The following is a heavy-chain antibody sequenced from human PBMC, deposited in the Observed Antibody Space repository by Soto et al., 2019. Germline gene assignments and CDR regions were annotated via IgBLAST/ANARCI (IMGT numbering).Heavy chain of an antibody. CDR1: GFTFSSYA. J-gene: IGHJ6*02. V-gene: IGHV3-30-3*01. D-gene: IGHD4-4*01. Sequence: QVPLVESGGGVVQPGRSLRLSCAASGFTFSSYAMHWVRQAPGKGLEWVAVISYDGSNKYYADSVKGRFTISRDNSKNTLYLQMNSLRAEDTAVYYCAREAPDYNLSPGMAVWGQGTTVTVSS. CDR3: AREAPDYNLSPGMAV. CDR2: ISYDGSNK.